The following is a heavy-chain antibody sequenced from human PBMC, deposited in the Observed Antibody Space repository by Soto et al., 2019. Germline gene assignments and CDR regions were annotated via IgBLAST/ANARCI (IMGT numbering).Heavy chain of an antibody. V-gene: IGHV3-23*01. J-gene: IGHJ4*02. CDR2: ISATGDNT. Sequence: PGGSLRLSCAASGFTFSSYAMNWVRQAPGKGLEWVSGISATGDNTYYVDSVKGRLTISRDNSKNTVYLQMNGLRAEDTAVYFCAKDTNGYEQPYHFDYWGQGTLVTVSS. CDR3: AKDTNGYEQPYHFDY. CDR1: GFTFSSYA. D-gene: IGHD5-12*01.